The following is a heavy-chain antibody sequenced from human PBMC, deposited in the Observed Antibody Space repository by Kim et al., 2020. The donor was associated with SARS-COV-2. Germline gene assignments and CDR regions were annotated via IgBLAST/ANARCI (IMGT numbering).Heavy chain of an antibody. CDR1: GGSFSGYY. Sequence: SETLSLTCAVYGGSFSGYYWSWIRQPPGKGLEWIGEINHSGSTNYNPSLKSRVTISVDTSKNQFSLKLSSVTAADTAVYYCAREPLGYCSSTSCSQIHAWGQGTLVTVSS. V-gene: IGHV4-34*01. CDR2: INHSGST. CDR3: AREPLGYCSSTSCSQIHA. J-gene: IGHJ5*02. D-gene: IGHD2-2*01.